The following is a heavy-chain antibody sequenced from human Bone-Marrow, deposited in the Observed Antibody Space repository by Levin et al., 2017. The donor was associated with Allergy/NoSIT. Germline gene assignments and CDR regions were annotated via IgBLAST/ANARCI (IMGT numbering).Heavy chain of an antibody. CDR3: AREEVVPAASGAFDI. J-gene: IGHJ3*02. Sequence: GESLKISCAASGFTVSSNYMSWVRQAPGKGLEWVSVIYSGGSTYYADSVKGRFTISRDNSKNTLYLQMNSLRAEDTAVYYCAREEVVPAASGAFDIWGQGTMVTVSS. D-gene: IGHD2-2*01. V-gene: IGHV3-53*01. CDR2: IYSGGST. CDR1: GFTVSSNY.